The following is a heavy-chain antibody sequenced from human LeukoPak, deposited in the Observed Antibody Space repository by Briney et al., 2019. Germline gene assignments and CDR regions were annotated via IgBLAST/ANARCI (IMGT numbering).Heavy chain of an antibody. CDR2: ISAYNGNT. Sequence: ASVKVSCKASGYTFTSYGISWMRQAPGQGLEWMGWISAYNGNTNYAQKLQGRVTMTTDTSTSTAYMELRSLRSDDTAVYYCARVGYCSSTSCYLWFDYWGQGTLVTVSS. V-gene: IGHV1-18*01. CDR3: ARVGYCSSTSCYLWFDY. CDR1: GYTFTSYG. D-gene: IGHD2-2*01. J-gene: IGHJ4*02.